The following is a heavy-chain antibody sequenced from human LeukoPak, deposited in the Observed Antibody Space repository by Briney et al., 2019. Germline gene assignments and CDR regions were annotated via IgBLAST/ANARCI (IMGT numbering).Heavy chain of an antibody. CDR2: IYYSGST. J-gene: IGHJ4*02. D-gene: IGHD3-22*01. CDR1: GGSISSSSYY. CDR3: ARDRYYYDSSGYYRFDY. Sequence: SETLSLTCTVSGGSISSSSYYWGWIRQPPGKGLEWIGSIYYSGSTYDNPSLKSRVTISVDTSKNQFSLKLSSVTAADTAVYYCARDRYYYDSSGYYRFDYWGQGTLVTVSS. V-gene: IGHV4-39*02.